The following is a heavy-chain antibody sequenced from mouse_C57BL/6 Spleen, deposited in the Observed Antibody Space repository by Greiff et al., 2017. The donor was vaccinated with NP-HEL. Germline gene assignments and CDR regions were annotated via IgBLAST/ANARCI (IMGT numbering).Heavy chain of an antibody. CDR1: GYTFTSYW. CDR3: ARGAYYSNLFAY. Sequence: VQLQQPGAELVRPGSSVKLSCKASGYTFTSYWMHWVKQRPIQGLEWIGNIDPSDSETHYNQKFKDKATLTVDKSSSTAYMQLSSLTSEDSAVYYCARGAYYSNLFAYWGQGTLVTVSA. CDR2: IDPSDSET. V-gene: IGHV1-52*01. D-gene: IGHD2-5*01. J-gene: IGHJ3*01.